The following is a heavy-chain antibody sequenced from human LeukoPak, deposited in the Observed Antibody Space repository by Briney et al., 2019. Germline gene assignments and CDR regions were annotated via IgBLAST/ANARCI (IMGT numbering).Heavy chain of an antibody. Sequence: GGSLRLSCAASEFSVGSNYMTWVRQAPGKGLEWVSGITWNGGSTGYADSVKGRFTISRDNAKNSLYLQMNSLRAEDTALYYCARGIDDGDNWFDPWGQGTLVTVSS. D-gene: IGHD1-1*01. CDR3: ARGIDDGDNWFDP. CDR2: ITWNGGST. J-gene: IGHJ5*02. CDR1: EFSVGSNY. V-gene: IGHV3-20*04.